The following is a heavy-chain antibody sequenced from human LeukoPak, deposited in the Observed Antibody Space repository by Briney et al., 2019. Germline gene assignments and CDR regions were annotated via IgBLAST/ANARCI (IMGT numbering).Heavy chain of an antibody. CDR1: GFTYRSYS. D-gene: IGHD3-10*01. CDR2: ISSTSNTM. V-gene: IGHV3-48*04. J-gene: IGHJ5*01. Sequence: SGGSLRLSCAASGFTYRSYSMNWVRQAPGKGLEWVPYISSTSNTMYYADSVKGRFTISRDNAKTSLYLQMNSLTPEDTAVYYCARISVNRGLSSFDSWGQGTLVTVSS. CDR3: ARISVNRGLSSFDS.